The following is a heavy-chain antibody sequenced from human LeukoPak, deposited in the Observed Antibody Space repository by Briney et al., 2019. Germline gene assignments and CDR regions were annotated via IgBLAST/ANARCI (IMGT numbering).Heavy chain of an antibody. CDR1: GGSFSGYY. Sequence: SETLSLTCAVYGGSFSGYYWSWIRQPAGKGLEWIGRIYTSGSTNYNPSLRSRVTMSVDTSKNQFSLRLRSVTAADTALYYCARGIATITQDSFDIWGLGTMVTVSS. J-gene: IGHJ3*02. V-gene: IGHV4-59*10. CDR2: IYTSGST. CDR3: ARGIATITQDSFDI. D-gene: IGHD1-14*01.